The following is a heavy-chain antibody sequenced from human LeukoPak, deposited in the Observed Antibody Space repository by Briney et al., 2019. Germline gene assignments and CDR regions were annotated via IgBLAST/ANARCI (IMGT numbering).Heavy chain of an antibody. D-gene: IGHD2-21*02. V-gene: IGHV1-69*13. J-gene: IGHJ6*02. CDR1: GGTFSSYA. CDR2: IIPIFGTA. CDR3: ARGIVVVTATDYYYYGMDV. Sequence: SVKVSCKASGGTFSSYAIRWVRQAPGQGLEWMGGIIPIFGTANYAQKFQGRVTITADESTSTAYMELSSLRSEDTAVYYCARGIVVVTATDYYYYGMDVWGQGTTVTVSS.